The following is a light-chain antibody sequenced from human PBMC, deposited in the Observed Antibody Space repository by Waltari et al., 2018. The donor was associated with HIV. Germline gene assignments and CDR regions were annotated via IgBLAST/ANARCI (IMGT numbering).Light chain of an antibody. Sequence: QSALTQPPSASGSLGQSVTISCTGSSSDIGASDSVSWFQQPPHRAPKLLLYEVTKRPSCVPDRFSGSRSGDTAFLSVSGLQPDDSAAYFCSSYGDNIRVLFGGGTNLTVL. V-gene: IGLV2-8*01. CDR1: SSDIGASDS. J-gene: IGLJ2*01. CDR3: SSYGDNIRVL. CDR2: EVT.